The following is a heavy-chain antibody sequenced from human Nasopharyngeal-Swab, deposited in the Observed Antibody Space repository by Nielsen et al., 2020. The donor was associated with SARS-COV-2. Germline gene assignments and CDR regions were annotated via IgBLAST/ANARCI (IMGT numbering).Heavy chain of an antibody. J-gene: IGHJ4*02. CDR1: GAFISSPNW. D-gene: IGHD2-2*01. V-gene: IGHV4-4*02. Sequence: GSLRLSCAVSGAFISSPNWWNWVRQSPGRGLDWIGEIFHGGLINYNPSLKSRVTISIDNSKNQFSLKLNSMTAADTAVYYCARVPAGCSSTSCYLIDWGQGILVTVSS. CDR3: ARVPAGCSSTSCYLID. CDR2: IFHGGLI.